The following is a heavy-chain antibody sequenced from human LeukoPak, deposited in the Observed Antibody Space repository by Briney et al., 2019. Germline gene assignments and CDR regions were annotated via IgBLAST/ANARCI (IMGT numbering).Heavy chain of an antibody. CDR1: GYTFTSYD. Sequence: ASVKVSCKAPGYTFTSYDINWVRQATGQGLEWMGWMNPNSGNTGYAQKFQGRVTMTRNTSISTAYMELSSLRSEDTAVYYCARDMYSSSSYYYYYYYGMDVWGQGTTVTVSS. V-gene: IGHV1-8*01. CDR2: MNPNSGNT. J-gene: IGHJ6*02. D-gene: IGHD6-6*01. CDR3: ARDMYSSSSYYYYYYYGMDV.